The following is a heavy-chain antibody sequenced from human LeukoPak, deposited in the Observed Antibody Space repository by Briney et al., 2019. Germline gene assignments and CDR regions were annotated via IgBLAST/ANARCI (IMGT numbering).Heavy chain of an antibody. J-gene: IGHJ4*02. CDR1: GYSFTAYY. CDR3: ARSPHILTGENFDY. CDR2: INPNSGGT. V-gene: IGHV1-2*02. Sequence: ASVKVSCKASGYSFTAYYMHWVRQAPGQGLEWMGWINPNSGGTDYAQKFQGRVTMTRDTSITTAYMEMSRLRSDDTALYYCARSPHILTGENFDYWGQGTLVTVSS. D-gene: IGHD3-9*01.